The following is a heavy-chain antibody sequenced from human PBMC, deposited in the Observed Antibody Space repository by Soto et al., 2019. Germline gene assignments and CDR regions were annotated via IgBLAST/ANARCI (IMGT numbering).Heavy chain of an antibody. CDR3: AHTVTYYDFWSGSPNWFDP. V-gene: IGHV2-5*02. Sequence: QITLKESGPTLVKPTQTLTLTCTFSGFSLSTSGVGVGWIRQPPGKALEWLALIYWDDDKRYSPSLKSRLTIPKDTSKNQVVLTMTNMDPVDTATYYCAHTVTYYDFWSGSPNWFDPWGQGTLVTVSS. CDR2: IYWDDDK. J-gene: IGHJ5*02. D-gene: IGHD3-3*01. CDR1: GFSLSTSGVG.